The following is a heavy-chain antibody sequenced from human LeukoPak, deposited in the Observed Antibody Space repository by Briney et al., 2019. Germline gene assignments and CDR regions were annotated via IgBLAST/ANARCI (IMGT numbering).Heavy chain of an antibody. CDR1: GYTFTGYY. V-gene: IGHV1-2*02. Sequence: ASVKVSCKASGYTFTGYYMHWVRQAPGQGLEWMGWINPNSGGTNYAQKFQGRATMTRDTSISTAYMELSRLRSDDTAVYYCARSRNYYYYMDVWGKGTTVTVSS. CDR2: INPNSGGT. J-gene: IGHJ6*03. CDR3: ARSRNYYYYMDV.